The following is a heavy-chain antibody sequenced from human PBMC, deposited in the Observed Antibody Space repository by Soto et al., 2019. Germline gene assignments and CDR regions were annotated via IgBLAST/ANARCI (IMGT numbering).Heavy chain of an antibody. Sequence: PSVKVSCKASGYTFTSYYMHWVRQAPGQGLEWMGIINPSGGSTSYAQKFQGRVTMTRDTSTSTVYMELSSLRSEDTAVYYCARDISYCSSTSCYMYYYYYGMDVWGQGTTVTVSS. J-gene: IGHJ6*02. CDR1: GYTFTSYY. V-gene: IGHV1-46*01. D-gene: IGHD2-2*02. CDR3: ARDISYCSSTSCYMYYYYYGMDV. CDR2: INPSGGST.